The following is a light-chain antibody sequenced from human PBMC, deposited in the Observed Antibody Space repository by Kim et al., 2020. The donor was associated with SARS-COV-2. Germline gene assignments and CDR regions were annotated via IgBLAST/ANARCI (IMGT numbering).Light chain of an antibody. J-gene: IGKJ3*01. CDR1: QDISNY. Sequence: DIQMTQSPSSLSASVGDRVTITCRASQDISNYLAWYQQKPGKVPKLLIFGASTLQSGVPSRFSGGGSGTDFTLTISSLQPEDVASYYCQKYKSVPFTFGPGTKVDIK. V-gene: IGKV1-27*01. CDR2: GAS. CDR3: QKYKSVPFT.